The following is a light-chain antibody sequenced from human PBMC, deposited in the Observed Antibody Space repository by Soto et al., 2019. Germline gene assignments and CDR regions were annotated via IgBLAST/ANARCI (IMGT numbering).Light chain of an antibody. Sequence: DVQMTQSPSSLSASVGDRVSITCRASQGISRYLAWYQQKPGKGPKLLIYAASTLQSGVPSRFSGSGSATDFTLTISSLQPEDVATYYCQKYNSAPRTFGQGTKVEI. CDR2: AAS. V-gene: IGKV1-27*01. CDR1: QGISRY. CDR3: QKYNSAPRT. J-gene: IGKJ1*01.